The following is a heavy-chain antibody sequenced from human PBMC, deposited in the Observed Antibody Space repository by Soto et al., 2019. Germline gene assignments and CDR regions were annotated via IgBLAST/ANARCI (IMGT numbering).Heavy chain of an antibody. CDR2: IYYSGST. D-gene: IGHD2-2*01. CDR1: GGSISSYY. CDR3: ARHTNDVVPAANTIFGVPIPGAFDY. Sequence: SETLSLTCTVSGGSISSYYWSWIRQPPGKGLEWIGYIYYSGSTNYNPSLKSRVTISVDTSKNQFSLKLSSVTAADTAVYYWARHTNDVVPAANTIFGVPIPGAFDYWGQGTLVTVSS. J-gene: IGHJ4*02. V-gene: IGHV4-59*08.